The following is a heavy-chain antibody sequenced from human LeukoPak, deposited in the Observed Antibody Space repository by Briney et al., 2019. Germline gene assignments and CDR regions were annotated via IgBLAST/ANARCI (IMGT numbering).Heavy chain of an antibody. D-gene: IGHD6-19*01. CDR3: ARDVRRYSSGWYHDY. CDR1: GYTFTRHY. CDR2: INPSGDIT. V-gene: IGHV1-46*01. J-gene: IGHJ4*02. Sequence: ASVKVSCKASGYTFTRHYMHWVRQAPGQGLEWMGIINPSGDITSYAQKLQGRVTMTTDTSTSTAYMELRSLRSDDTAVYYCARDVRRYSSGWYHDYWGQGTLVTVSS.